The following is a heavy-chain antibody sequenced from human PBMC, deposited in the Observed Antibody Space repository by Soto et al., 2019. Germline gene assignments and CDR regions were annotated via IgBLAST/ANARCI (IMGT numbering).Heavy chain of an antibody. D-gene: IGHD1-26*01. Sequence: SETLSLTCTVSGGSISSGGYYWSWIRQHPGKGLEWIGYIYYSGSTYYNPSLKSRVTISVDTSKNQFSLKLSSVTAADTAVYYCARDPLSGTDYWGQGTLVTVSS. J-gene: IGHJ4*02. CDR1: GGSISSGGYY. CDR3: ARDPLSGTDY. V-gene: IGHV4-31*03. CDR2: IYYSGST.